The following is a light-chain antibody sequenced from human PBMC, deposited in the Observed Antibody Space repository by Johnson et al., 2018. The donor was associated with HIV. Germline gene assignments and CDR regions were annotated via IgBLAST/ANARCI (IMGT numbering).Light chain of an antibody. J-gene: IGLJ1*01. CDR3: GTWDSSLSGGV. Sequence: QLVLTQPPSVSAAPGQKVTISCSGSSSNIGNNYVSWYQQLPGTAPKLLIYENNRRPSGIPDRFSGSKSGTSATLGITGLQTGDEADYYCGTWDSSLSGGVFGTGTKVTVL. CDR1: SSNIGNNY. CDR2: ENN. V-gene: IGLV1-51*02.